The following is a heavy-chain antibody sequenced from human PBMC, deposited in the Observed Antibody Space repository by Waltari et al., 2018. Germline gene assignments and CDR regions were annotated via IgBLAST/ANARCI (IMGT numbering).Heavy chain of an antibody. V-gene: IGHV4-38-2*01. D-gene: IGHD2-21*01. CDR3: ARLGLGCGGDCYSFDY. J-gene: IGHJ4*02. CDR1: GYSISSGYY. Sequence: QVQLQESGPGLVKPSETLSLTCAVSGYSISSGYYWGWIRQPPGKGLEWIGSIYHSGGTYYNPSLNSRVTISVDTSKNQFSRKLSSVTAADTAGYYCARLGLGCGGDCYSFDYWGQGTLVTVSS. CDR2: IYHSGGT.